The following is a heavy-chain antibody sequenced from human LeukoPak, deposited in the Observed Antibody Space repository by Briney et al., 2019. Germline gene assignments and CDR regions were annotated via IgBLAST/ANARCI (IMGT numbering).Heavy chain of an antibody. Sequence: ASVKVSCKASGYTFTSCYMHWVRQAPGQGLEWMGIINPSGGSTSYAQKFQGRVTMTRDTSTSTVYMELSSLSSEDTAVYYCARGPMVGADGYWGQGTLVTVSS. CDR2: INPSGGST. J-gene: IGHJ4*02. CDR3: ARGPMVGADGY. V-gene: IGHV1-46*01. D-gene: IGHD1-26*01. CDR1: GYTFTSCY.